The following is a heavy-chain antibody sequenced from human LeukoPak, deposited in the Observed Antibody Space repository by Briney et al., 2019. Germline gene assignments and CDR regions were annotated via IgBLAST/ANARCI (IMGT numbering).Heavy chain of an antibody. V-gene: IGHV1-18*01. D-gene: IGHD3-9*01. CDR2: IRVHIGDT. CDR3: ARDRYDVGIAFDF. CDR1: GYMFCVSG. Sequence: ASLKVSSKASGYMFCVSGITWVRQAPGQRLEWMGSIRVHIGDTNYAHKFQGRLTMTTDTSATTAYMELRSLKSDGTAVYYCARDRYDVGIAFDFWGQGTMVTVSS. J-gene: IGHJ3*01.